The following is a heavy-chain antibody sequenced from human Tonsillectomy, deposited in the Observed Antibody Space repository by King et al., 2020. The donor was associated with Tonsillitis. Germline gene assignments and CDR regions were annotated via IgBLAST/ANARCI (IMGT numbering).Heavy chain of an antibody. Sequence: VQLVESGGGVVQPGGSLRLSCAASGFTFNSYGMHWVRQAPGKGLEWVAFIRYDGSNEYYADSVKGRFTLSRDNSKNTLYLQMNSLRAEDTALYYCAKDSPSEGDYFDYWGQGTRVTVSS. CDR2: IRYDGSNE. CDR1: GFTFNSYG. J-gene: IGHJ4*02. CDR3: AKDSPSEGDYFDY. D-gene: IGHD3-16*01. V-gene: IGHV3-30*02.